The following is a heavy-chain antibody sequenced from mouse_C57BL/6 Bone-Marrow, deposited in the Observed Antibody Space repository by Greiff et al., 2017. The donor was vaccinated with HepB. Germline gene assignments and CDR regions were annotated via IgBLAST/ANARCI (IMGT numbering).Heavy chain of an antibody. CDR3: ARGGLLRWYFDV. CDR1: GYTFTGYW. J-gene: IGHJ1*03. V-gene: IGHV1-9*01. Sequence: QVQLQQSGAELMKPGASVKLSCKATGYTFTGYWIEWVKQRPGHGPEWIGEILPGSGSTNYNEKFKGKATFTADTSSSTAYMELRSLTSEDTAVYYCARGGLLRWYFDVWGTGTTVTVSS. CDR2: ILPGSGST. D-gene: IGHD1-1*01.